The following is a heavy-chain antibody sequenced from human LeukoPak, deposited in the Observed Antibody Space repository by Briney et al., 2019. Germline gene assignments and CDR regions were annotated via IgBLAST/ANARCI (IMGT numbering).Heavy chain of an antibody. D-gene: IGHD3-22*01. CDR2: ISGSGDNT. V-gene: IGHV3-23*01. CDR1: GFTFSSYA. Sequence: GSLRLSCAASGFTFSSYAMSWVRQAPGKGLEWVSGISGSGDNTYYADSVKGRFTISRDNSKNTLYVQVNSLGAEDTAAYYCAKGSYYDSSGSFYFDYWGQGTLVTVSS. CDR3: AKGSYYDSSGSFYFDY. J-gene: IGHJ4*02.